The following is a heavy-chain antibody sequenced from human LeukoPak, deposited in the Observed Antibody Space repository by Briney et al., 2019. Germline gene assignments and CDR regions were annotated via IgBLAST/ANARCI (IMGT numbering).Heavy chain of an antibody. D-gene: IGHD6-13*01. J-gene: IGHJ4*02. CDR2: ISGSGGST. CDR3: ARDKLISSWLRPYYFDY. V-gene: IGHV3-23*01. CDR1: GFTFSSYA. Sequence: GGSLRLSCAASGFTFSSYAMSWVRQAPGKGLEWVSAISGSGGSTYYADSVKGRFTISRDNSKNTLYLQMNSLRAEDTAVYYCARDKLISSWLRPYYFDYWGQGTLVTVSS.